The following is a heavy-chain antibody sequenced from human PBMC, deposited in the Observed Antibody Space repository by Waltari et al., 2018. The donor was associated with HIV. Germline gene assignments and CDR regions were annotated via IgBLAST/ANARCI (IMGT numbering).Heavy chain of an antibody. V-gene: IGHV3-23*01. CDR1: GFTFSNYA. J-gene: IGHJ6*02. D-gene: IGHD6-6*01. CDR3: VKEYQYSHAWYSYYGMDV. Sequence: EVQLLESGGALVQPGGSLRLSCAASGFTFSNYAMNWVRRAPGKGLEWVSAIRGSGDSTYYADSVKGRFTISRDNSKNTRYLQLNSLIAEDTAVYFCVKEYQYSHAWYSYYGMDVWGQGTTVTVSS. CDR2: IRGSGDST.